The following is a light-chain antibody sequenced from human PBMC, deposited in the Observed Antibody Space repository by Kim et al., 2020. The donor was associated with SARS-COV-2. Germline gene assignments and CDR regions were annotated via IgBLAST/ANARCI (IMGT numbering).Light chain of an antibody. V-gene: IGKV3-15*01. CDR2: AAS. CDR1: QSVTSN. Sequence: SVSPGKTATIACRASQSVTSNLVWYQQKPGQAPRLLIYAASTRATGIPARFSGAGSGTEFTLTISSLQPEDFAIYYCQQYTKWPLFGPGTRVDIK. J-gene: IGKJ3*01. CDR3: QQYTKWPL.